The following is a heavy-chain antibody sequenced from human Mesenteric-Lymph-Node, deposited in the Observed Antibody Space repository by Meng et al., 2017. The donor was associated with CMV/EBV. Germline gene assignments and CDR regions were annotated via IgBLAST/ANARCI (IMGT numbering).Heavy chain of an antibody. CDR3: AKVGDSKDY. CDR1: EFTFSSFW. Sequence: GESLKISCAASEFTFSSFWMHWVRQAPGKGLEWVSAISGSGGSTYYADSVKGRFTISRDNSKNTLYLQMNSLRAEDTAVYYCAKVGDSKDYWGQGTLVTVSS. CDR2: ISGSGGST. D-gene: IGHD3-22*01. V-gene: IGHV3-23*01. J-gene: IGHJ4*02.